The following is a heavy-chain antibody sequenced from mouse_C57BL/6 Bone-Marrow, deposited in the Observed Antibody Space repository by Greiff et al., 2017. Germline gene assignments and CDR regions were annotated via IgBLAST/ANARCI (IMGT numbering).Heavy chain of an antibody. V-gene: IGHV1-61*01. J-gene: IGHJ2*01. CDR1: GYTFTSYW. Sequence: QVQLQQPGAELVRPGSSVKLSCKASGYTFTSYWMDWVKQRPGQGLEWIGNIYPSDSETHYNQKFKDKATLTVDKSSSTAYMQLSSLTSEDSAVYYCARYDGYYLYYLDYWGQGTTLTVSS. D-gene: IGHD2-3*01. CDR2: IYPSDSET. CDR3: ARYDGYYLYYLDY.